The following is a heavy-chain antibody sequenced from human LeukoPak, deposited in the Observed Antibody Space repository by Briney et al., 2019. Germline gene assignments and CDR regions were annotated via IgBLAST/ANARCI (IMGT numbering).Heavy chain of an antibody. CDR1: GFTFSSYA. J-gene: IGHJ4*02. CDR3: ARDGRGYDSSGYYYVDY. D-gene: IGHD3-22*01. CDR2: ISYDGSNK. V-gene: IGHV3-30*01. Sequence: GRSLRLSCAASGFTFSSYAMHWVRQAPGKGLEWVAVISYDGSNKYYADSVKGRFTISRDNSKNTLYLQMNGLRAEDTAVYYCARDGRGYDSSGYYYVDYWGQGTLVTVSS.